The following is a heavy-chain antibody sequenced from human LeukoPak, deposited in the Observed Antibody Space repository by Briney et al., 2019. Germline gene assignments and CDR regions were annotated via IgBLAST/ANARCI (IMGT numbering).Heavy chain of an antibody. V-gene: IGHV3-33*01. Sequence: GGSLRLSCAAAGFTFSNYGMHWGRQAPGKGLEWVAVIWYDGSNKYYADSVKGRFTISRDNSKNTLYLQVISLRAEDTAVYYCARASDLRALASSYYFDYWGQGALVTVSP. D-gene: IGHD6-19*01. CDR2: IWYDGSNK. J-gene: IGHJ4*02. CDR1: GFTFSNYG. CDR3: ARASDLRALASSYYFDY.